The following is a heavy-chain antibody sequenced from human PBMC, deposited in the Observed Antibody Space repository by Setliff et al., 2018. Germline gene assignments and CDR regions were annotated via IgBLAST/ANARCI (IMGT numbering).Heavy chain of an antibody. V-gene: IGHV4-61*09. CDR2: IYTSGST. Sequence: SETLSLTCTVSGGSISSGSYYWSWIRQPAGKGLEWIGHIYTSGSTNYNPSLKSRVTMSVDTSKNQLSLKLRSVTAADTAVYYCARGTTGAFDIWGQGTMVTVSS. J-gene: IGHJ3*02. CDR1: GGSISSGSYY. D-gene: IGHD1-1*01. CDR3: ARGTTGAFDI.